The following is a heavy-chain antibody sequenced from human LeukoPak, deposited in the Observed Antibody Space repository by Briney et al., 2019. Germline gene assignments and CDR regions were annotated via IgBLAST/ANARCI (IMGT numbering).Heavy chain of an antibody. V-gene: IGHV4-34*01. D-gene: IGHD3-22*01. CDR1: GGSFSGYY. J-gene: IGHJ4*02. Sequence: SETLSLTCAVYGGSFSGYYWSWIRQPPGKGLEWIGEINHSGSTNYNPSLKSRVTISVDTSKNQFSLRLSSVTAADTAMYFCARGILRDYYDSSGFYHRGGVGYWGQGTLVTVSS. CDR2: INHSGST. CDR3: ARGILRDYYDSSGFYHRGGVGY.